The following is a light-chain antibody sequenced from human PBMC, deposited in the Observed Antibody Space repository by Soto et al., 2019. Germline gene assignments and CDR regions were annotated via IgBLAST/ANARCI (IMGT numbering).Light chain of an antibody. CDR1: QSVSSSY. CDR3: QQYGSSPIT. Sequence: EIVLTQSTGTLSLSPGERATLSCRASQSVSSSYLTWYQQKPGQAPRLLIYGAYNRATGIPDRFSGSGSGTDFTLTISRLEPEDFAVYYCQQYGSSPITFGPGTKVDMK. J-gene: IGKJ3*01. CDR2: GAY. V-gene: IGKV3-20*01.